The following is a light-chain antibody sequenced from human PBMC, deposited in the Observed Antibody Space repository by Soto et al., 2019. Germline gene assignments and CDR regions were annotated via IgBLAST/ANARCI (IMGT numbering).Light chain of an antibody. CDR3: QQYDSYL. CDR1: PSISRW. V-gene: IGKV1-5*01. Sequence: IQMPQSPSTLSASVGDRVTVTCRASPSISRWLAWYQQKPGKAPKLLIYETSSLQSGLPSRFSGSGSGTEFTLTISSLQHDDFATYYCQQYDSYLFGQGTKVEIK. CDR2: ETS. J-gene: IGKJ1*01.